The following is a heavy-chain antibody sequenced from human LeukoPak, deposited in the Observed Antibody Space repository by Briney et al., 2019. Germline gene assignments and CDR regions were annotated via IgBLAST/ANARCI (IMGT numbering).Heavy chain of an antibody. V-gene: IGHV4-39*01. J-gene: IGHJ4*02. Sequence: PSETLSLTCTVSGGSISSSSYYWGWIRQPPGKGLEWIGSIYYSGSTYYNPSLKSRVTISVDTSKNQCSLKLSSVTAADTAVYYCAKYVRLGARGYYFDYWGQGTLVSVSS. D-gene: IGHD1-26*01. CDR3: AKYVRLGARGYYFDY. CDR1: GGSISSSSYY. CDR2: IYYSGST.